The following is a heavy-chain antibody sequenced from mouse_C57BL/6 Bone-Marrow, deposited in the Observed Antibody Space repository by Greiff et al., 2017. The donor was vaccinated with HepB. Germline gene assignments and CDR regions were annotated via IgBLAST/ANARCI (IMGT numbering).Heavy chain of an antibody. CDR1: GYTFTSYW. D-gene: IGHD1-1*01. CDR2: IDPSNSYT. CDR3: ARDGSGAWFAY. J-gene: IGHJ3*01. Sequence: VQLQQPGAELVMPGASVKLSCKASGYTFTSYWMHWVKQRPGQGLEWIGEIDPSNSYTNYNQKFKGKSTLTVDKSSSTAYMQLSSLTSEDSAVYYCARDGSGAWFAYWGQGTLVTVSA. V-gene: IGHV1-69*01.